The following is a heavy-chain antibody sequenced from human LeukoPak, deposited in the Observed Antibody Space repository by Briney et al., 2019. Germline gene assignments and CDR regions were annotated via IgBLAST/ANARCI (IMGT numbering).Heavy chain of an antibody. CDR2: ISGSGGST. CDR1: GFTFSSYA. CDR3: AKDHITIFGVVIIKANYFDY. V-gene: IGHV3-23*01. J-gene: IGHJ4*02. D-gene: IGHD3-3*01. Sequence: GGSLRLSCAAYGFTFSSYAMSWVRQAPGKGLEWVSAISGSGGSTYYADSVKGRFTISRDNSKNTLYLQMNSLRAEDTAVYYCAKDHITIFGVVIIKANYFDYWGQGTLVTVSS.